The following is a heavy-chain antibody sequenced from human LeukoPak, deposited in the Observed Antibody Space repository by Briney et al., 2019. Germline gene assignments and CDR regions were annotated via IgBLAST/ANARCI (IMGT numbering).Heavy chain of an antibody. V-gene: IGHV3-7*01. J-gene: IGHJ6*03. Sequence: SGGSLRLSCAASRFTFSSYWMSWVRQAPGKGLEWVANIKQDGSEKYYVDSVKGRFTISRDNAKNSLYLQMNSLRAEDTAVYYCARDHSIAARGGYYYYYMDVWGKGTTVTVSS. D-gene: IGHD6-6*01. CDR3: ARDHSIAARGGYYYYYMDV. CDR2: IKQDGSEK. CDR1: RFTFSSYW.